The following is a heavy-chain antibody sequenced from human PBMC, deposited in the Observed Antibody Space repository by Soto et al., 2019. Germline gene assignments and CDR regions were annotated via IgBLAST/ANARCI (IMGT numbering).Heavy chain of an antibody. V-gene: IGHV4-4*02. D-gene: IGHD3-10*01. J-gene: IGHJ4*02. CDR3: AILRSPERAREF. Sequence: QVQLQESGPGLVKPSGTLSLTCAVSGDSISSSNWWSWVRQPPGKGLEWIGEIYHTGSTNYNPSLKSRVTISVDKSKNQIFLKLNSVTAADTAVYYCAILRSPERAREFWGQGTLVTVSS. CDR1: GDSISSSNW. CDR2: IYHTGST.